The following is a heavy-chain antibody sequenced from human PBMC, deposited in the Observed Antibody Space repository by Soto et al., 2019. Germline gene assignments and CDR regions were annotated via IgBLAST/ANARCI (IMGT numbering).Heavy chain of an antibody. CDR1: GYSFTSYW. CDR2: IYPGDSDT. J-gene: IGHJ3*02. Sequence: PGESLKISCKGSGYSFTSYWIGWLRQMPGKGLEWMGIIYPGDSDTRYSPSFQGQVTISADKSISTAYLQWSSLKASDTAMYYCARQGVVPADVNAFDIWGQGTMVTVSS. V-gene: IGHV5-51*01. CDR3: ARQGVVPADVNAFDI. D-gene: IGHD2-2*01.